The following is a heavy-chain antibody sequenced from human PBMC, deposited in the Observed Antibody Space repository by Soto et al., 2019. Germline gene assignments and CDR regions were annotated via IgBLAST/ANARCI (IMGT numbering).Heavy chain of an antibody. CDR2: INHVGGT. Sequence: SETLSLTCAVYGGFLSESYWTWIRQPPGKGLEWIGEINHVGGTNYNPSLKSRVTMSVDTSQNQFSLRLISVTAADTSMYFCVRIRYQLPSSVLWLDPWGQGTPVTVSS. CDR1: GGFLSESY. D-gene: IGHD3-16*01. CDR3: VRIRYQLPSSVLWLDP. J-gene: IGHJ5*02. V-gene: IGHV4-34*01.